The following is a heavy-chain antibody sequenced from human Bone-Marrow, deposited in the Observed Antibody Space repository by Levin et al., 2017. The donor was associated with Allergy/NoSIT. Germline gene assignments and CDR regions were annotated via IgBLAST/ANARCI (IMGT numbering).Heavy chain of an antibody. Sequence: PSETLSLTCAVSGYSISSGYYWGWIRQPPGKGLEWIGSIYHSGSTYYNPSLKSRVTISVDTSKNQFSLKLSSVTAADTAVYYCARDQTYCTGGVGPDYFDYWGQGTLVTVSS. J-gene: IGHJ4*02. CDR3: ARDQTYCTGGVGPDYFDY. CDR1: GYSISSGYY. D-gene: IGHD2-8*02. V-gene: IGHV4-38-2*02. CDR2: IYHSGST.